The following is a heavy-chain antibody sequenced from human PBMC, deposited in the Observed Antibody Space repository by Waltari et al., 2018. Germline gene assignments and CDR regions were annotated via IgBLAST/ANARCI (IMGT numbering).Heavy chain of an antibody. CDR1: GLSTRGYH. V-gene: IGHV1-69*12. Sequence: QVQLAQSGAEVKSPGSSGTISCKASGLSTRGYHSSWVRQAPGQGLEWMGGFIPVSGSQIYTQKFQGRLTITADGSTRTTVMELRDLRYEDTAVYFCARGYRYDSSERFYLDHWGQGTPVIVSS. J-gene: IGHJ4*02. CDR3: ARGYRYDSSERFYLDH. CDR2: FIPVSGSQ. D-gene: IGHD3-16*02.